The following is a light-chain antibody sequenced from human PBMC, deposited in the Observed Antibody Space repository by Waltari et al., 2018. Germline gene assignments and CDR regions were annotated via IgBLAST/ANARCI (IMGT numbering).Light chain of an antibody. V-gene: IGLV2-23*02. CDR3: CAYAGSRTHVV. CDR2: EVS. Sequence: QSALTQPASVSGSPGQSITISCTGPSSDVGSYNLVSWYQQHPGKAPKLMIYEVSKRPSGVSNRFSGSKSGNTASLTISGLQAEDEADYYCCAYAGSRTHVVFGGGTKVTVL. J-gene: IGLJ2*01. CDR1: SSDVGSYNL.